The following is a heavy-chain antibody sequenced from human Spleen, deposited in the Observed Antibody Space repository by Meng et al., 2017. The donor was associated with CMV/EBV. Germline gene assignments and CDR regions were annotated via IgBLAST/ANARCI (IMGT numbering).Heavy chain of an antibody. Sequence: GGSLRLSCATSQFTFSSYAMTWVRQAPGKGLEWVSAISASADRTYYTDSVKGRFVISRDNSKNTVYLQLNSLRAEDTAVYYCAKAIEARPAGHFDYWGQGTLVTVSS. CDR3: AKAIEARPAGHFDY. J-gene: IGHJ4*02. CDR1: QFTFSSYA. CDR2: ISASADRT. V-gene: IGHV3-23*01. D-gene: IGHD6-6*01.